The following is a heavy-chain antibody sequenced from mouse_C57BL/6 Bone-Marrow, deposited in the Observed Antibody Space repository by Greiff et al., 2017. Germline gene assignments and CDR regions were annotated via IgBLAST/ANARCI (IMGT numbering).Heavy chain of an antibody. CDR2: IDPSDSYT. V-gene: IGHV1-69*01. CDR1: GYTFTSYW. Sequence: QVQLQQPGAELVMPGASVKLSCKASGYTFTSYWMHWVKQRPGQGLEWIGEIDPSDSYTNYNQKFKGKSTLTVDKSSSTAYMQLSSLTSEDSAVYYCARSPTGTGDYWGQGTTRTVSS. D-gene: IGHD4-1*02. CDR3: ARSPTGTGDY. J-gene: IGHJ2*01.